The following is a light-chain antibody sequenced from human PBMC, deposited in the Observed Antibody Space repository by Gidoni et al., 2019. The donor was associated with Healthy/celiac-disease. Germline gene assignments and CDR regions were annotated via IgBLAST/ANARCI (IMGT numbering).Light chain of an antibody. CDR1: SGSIASNY. CDR3: QSYDSSSRV. V-gene: IGLV6-57*04. Sequence: NFMLTQPHSVSESPGKTVTISCTRSSGSIASNYVEWYQQRPGMAPTTVIYEDNQRPSGVPDRFSVSIDSSSNSASLTISGLKTEDEADYYCQSYDSSSRVFGGGTKLTVL. J-gene: IGLJ3*02. CDR2: EDN.